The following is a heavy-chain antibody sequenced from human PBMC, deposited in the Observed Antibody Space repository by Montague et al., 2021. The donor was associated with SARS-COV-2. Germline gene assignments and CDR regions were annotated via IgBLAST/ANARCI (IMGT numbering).Heavy chain of an antibody. CDR3: ASAPRYSFGFWAY. D-gene: IGHD5-12*01. V-gene: IGHV4-34*01. CDR1: GASSSNYY. CDR2: INHSGYT. J-gene: IGHJ4*02. Sequence: SETLSLTCAVYGASSSNYYWSWIRQSPGKGLEWVGEINHSGYTDYNPSLESRLTISLDSSKKQFSLKMTSVTAADTAIYYCASAPRYSFGFWAYWGQGTLV.